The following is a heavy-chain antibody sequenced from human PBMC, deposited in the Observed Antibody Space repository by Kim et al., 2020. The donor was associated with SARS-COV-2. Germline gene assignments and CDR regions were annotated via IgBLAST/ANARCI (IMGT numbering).Heavy chain of an antibody. D-gene: IGHD3-22*01. Sequence: GGSLRLSCAASGFTFDVYAMHWVRQAPGKGLEWLSVISGDGGSKYYADSVKGRFTISRDNCKNTLYLQMNSLRTEDTALYYCAIDILDSRGIMVWWDPWGEGALVTVS. CDR2: ISGDGGSK. CDR3: AIDILDSRGIMVWWDP. J-gene: IGHJ5*02. V-gene: IGHV3-43*02. CDR1: GFTFDVYA.